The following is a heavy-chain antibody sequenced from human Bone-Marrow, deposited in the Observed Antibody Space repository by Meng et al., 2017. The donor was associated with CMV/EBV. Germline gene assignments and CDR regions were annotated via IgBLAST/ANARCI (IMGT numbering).Heavy chain of an antibody. CDR3: AKLYCNITTCGYLDY. CDR1: GFLFSIYG. V-gene: IGHV3-23*01. CDR2: ISGGADNA. Sequence: SGFLFSIYGMNWVRQAPGKGLEWVAGISGGADNAYYIDSVKGRFTISRDNSKNMLFLQLSSLRVEDTAIYYCAKLYCNITTCGYLDYWGQGALVTVSS. D-gene: IGHD2/OR15-2a*01. J-gene: IGHJ4*02.